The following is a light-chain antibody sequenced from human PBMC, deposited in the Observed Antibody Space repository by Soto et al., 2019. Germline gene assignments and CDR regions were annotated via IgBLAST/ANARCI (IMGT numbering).Light chain of an antibody. V-gene: IGKV3-11*01. CDR1: QSIHTS. Sequence: VLTQSPATLSLSPGERATLCCRASQSIHTSLAWYQQKSGKPPRLVXYDSTLRANGVPDRFGGSRSGTEFTLTINSLEPEDFAVYYCQQRNVWPPITFGQGTRLEIK. CDR3: QQRNVWPPIT. J-gene: IGKJ5*01. CDR2: DST.